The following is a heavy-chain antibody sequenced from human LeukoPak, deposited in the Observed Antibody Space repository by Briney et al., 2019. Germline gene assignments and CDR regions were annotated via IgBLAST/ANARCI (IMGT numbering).Heavy chain of an antibody. CDR2: TYYRSKWYT. D-gene: IGHD3-10*01. CDR1: GDSVSSNSAV. J-gene: IGHJ4*02. V-gene: IGHV6-1*01. CDR3: TSSGSGSSFDY. Sequence: SQTLSLTCAISGDSVSSNSAVWNWIRQSPSRGLEWLGRTYYRSKWYTDYALFVKSRITINPDTSENQLSLQLNSVTPEDMGVYYCTSSGSGSSFDYWGQGTLVTVSS.